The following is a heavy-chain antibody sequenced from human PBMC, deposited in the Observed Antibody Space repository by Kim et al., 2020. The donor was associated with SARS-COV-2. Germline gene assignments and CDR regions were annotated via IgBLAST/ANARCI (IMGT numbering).Heavy chain of an antibody. CDR3: ASELRPYYYYGMDV. Sequence: GGSLRLSCAASGFTFSSYWMSWVRQAPGKGLEWVANIKQDGSEKYYVDSVKGRFTISRDNAKNSLYLQMNSLRAEDTAVYYCASELRPYYYYGMDVWGQGTTVTVSS. CDR1: GFTFSSYW. CDR2: IKQDGSEK. J-gene: IGHJ6*02. V-gene: IGHV3-7*03. D-gene: IGHD4-17*01.